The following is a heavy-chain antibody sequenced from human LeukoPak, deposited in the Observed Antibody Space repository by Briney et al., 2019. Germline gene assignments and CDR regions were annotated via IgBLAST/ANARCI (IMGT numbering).Heavy chain of an antibody. Sequence: PGGSLRLSCAASGFTFSSYSMNWVRQAPGKGLEWVSSISSSSSYIYYAGSVKGRFTISRDNAKNSLYLQMNSLRAEDTAVYYCARDLIAVAGAFDIWGQGTMVTVSS. CDR1: GFTFSSYS. D-gene: IGHD6-19*01. J-gene: IGHJ3*02. V-gene: IGHV3-21*01. CDR2: ISSSSSYI. CDR3: ARDLIAVAGAFDI.